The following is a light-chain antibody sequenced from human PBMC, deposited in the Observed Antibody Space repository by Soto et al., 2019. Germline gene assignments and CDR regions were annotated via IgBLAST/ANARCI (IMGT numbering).Light chain of an antibody. CDR1: QSVRSSH. CDR3: QQYSSSPLT. Sequence: EIVLTQSPGTLSLSPGERATLSCSASQSVRSSHLAWYQQMPGQAPRLLIYGTSNRATGIPDRFSGSGSGTDFTLTISRLEPEDFAVYYCQQYSSSPLTFGGGTRLEIK. J-gene: IGKJ5*01. CDR2: GTS. V-gene: IGKV3-20*01.